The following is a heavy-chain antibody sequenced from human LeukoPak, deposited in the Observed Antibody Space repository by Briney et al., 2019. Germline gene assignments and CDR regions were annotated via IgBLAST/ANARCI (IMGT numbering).Heavy chain of an antibody. J-gene: IGHJ4*02. Sequence: GASVKVSCKASGGTFSSYAITWVRQAPGRGLEWMGRIIPTFGTANYAQKFQGRVTITTDESTSTAYMELSTLRSDDTAVYYCARERPPGDSSNWFLEGYFDIWGQGTLVTVSS. V-gene: IGHV1-69*05. D-gene: IGHD6-13*01. CDR1: GGTFSSYA. CDR3: ARERPPGDSSNWFLEGYFDI. CDR2: IIPTFGTA.